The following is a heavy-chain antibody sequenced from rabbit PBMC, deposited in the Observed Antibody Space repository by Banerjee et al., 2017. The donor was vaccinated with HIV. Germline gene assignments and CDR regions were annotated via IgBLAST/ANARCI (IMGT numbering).Heavy chain of an antibody. V-gene: IGHV1S40*01. CDR3: ARDTGNIWYTDL. J-gene: IGHJ4*01. CDR2: IYTATGAGT. D-gene: IGHD5-1*01. CDR1: GFDLSDYW. Sequence: QSLEESGEGLVKPGASLTLTCTASGFDLSDYWICWVRQAPGKGLEWIACIYTATGAGTYSASWAKGRFTISKTSSTTVTLQLTSLTVADTATYFCARDTGNIWYTDLWGPQAPWSPS.